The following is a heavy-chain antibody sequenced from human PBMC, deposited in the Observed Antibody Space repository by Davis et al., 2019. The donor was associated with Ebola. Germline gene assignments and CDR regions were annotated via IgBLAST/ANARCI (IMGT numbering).Heavy chain of an antibody. Sequence: GESLKISCAASGFTFSSYSMNWVRQAPGNALEWVSSITVTSNYTYYADSVQGRFTISRDNAKNSLYLQMNSLRAEDTAVYYCARRNWFDPWGQGTLVTVSS. V-gene: IGHV3-21*01. CDR2: ITVTSNYT. J-gene: IGHJ5*02. CDR3: ARRNWFDP. CDR1: GFTFSSYS.